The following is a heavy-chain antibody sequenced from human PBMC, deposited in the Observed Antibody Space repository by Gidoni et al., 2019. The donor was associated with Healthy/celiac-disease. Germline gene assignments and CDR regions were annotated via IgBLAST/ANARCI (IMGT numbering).Heavy chain of an antibody. Sequence: VQLVQSGAEVTKPWSSVTVSCTASGGTFSSYAISWVRQAPGQGLEWMGGIIPIFGTANYAQKFQGRVTITADESTSTAYMELSSLRSEDTAVYYCASQYGYDAFDIWGQGTMVTVSS. CDR2: IIPIFGTA. CDR1: GGTFSSYA. J-gene: IGHJ3*02. V-gene: IGHV1-69*01. CDR3: ASQYGYDAFDI. D-gene: IGHD2-15*01.